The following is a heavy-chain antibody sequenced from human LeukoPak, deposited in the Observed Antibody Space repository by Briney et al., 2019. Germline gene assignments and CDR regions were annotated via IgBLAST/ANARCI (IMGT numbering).Heavy chain of an antibody. J-gene: IGHJ4*02. CDR3: ARDPRWLQSEVFDY. Sequence: GGSLRLSCAASGFTFSTYAMSWVRQAPGKGLEWVANIKQDGSEKYYVDSVKGRFTISRDNAKNSLYLQMNSLRAEDTAVYYCARDPRWLQSEVFDYWGQGTLVTVSS. D-gene: IGHD5-24*01. V-gene: IGHV3-7*01. CDR2: IKQDGSEK. CDR1: GFTFSTYA.